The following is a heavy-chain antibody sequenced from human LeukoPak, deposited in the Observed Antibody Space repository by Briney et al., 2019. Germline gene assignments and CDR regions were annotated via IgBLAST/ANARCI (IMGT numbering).Heavy chain of an antibody. Sequence: GGSLRLSCAAPGFTFSSYPMNWVRQAPGKGLEWVSLISADGDSTYYADLVKGRFTISRDISKNTLYLQMNRLRVEDTAVYYCAKDLDSYGSYAGKPADDWGQGTLVTVSS. V-gene: IGHV3-23*01. J-gene: IGHJ4*02. D-gene: IGHD6-19*01. CDR2: ISADGDST. CDR3: AKDLDSYGSYAGKPADD. CDR1: GFTFSSYP.